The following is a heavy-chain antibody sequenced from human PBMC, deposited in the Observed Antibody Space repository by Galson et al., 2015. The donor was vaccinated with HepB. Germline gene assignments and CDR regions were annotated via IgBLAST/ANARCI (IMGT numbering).Heavy chain of an antibody. CDR3: ARRGNDFTFDY. D-gene: IGHD3-3*01. CDR2: VYDSGTT. CDR1: GGSISSNSDY. V-gene: IGHV4-39*01. Sequence: SETLSLTCSVSGGSISSNSDYWNWIRQSPGKGLEWIGAVYDSGTTYYNPSLKSRVTISTDTSKNRFSLRLISGTAADTAVYYCARRGNDFTFDYWGQGTLVTVSS. J-gene: IGHJ4*02.